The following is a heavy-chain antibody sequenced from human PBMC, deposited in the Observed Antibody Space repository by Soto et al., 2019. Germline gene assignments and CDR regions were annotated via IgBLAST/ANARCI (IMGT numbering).Heavy chain of an antibody. CDR3: ARELTMIVDN. Sequence: ASLKLSCKASGYPFTSYDINWVRQATGQGLEWMGWMNPNSGNTGYAQKFQGRVTMTRNTSISTAYMELSSLRSEDTAVYYCARELTMIVDNWGQGTLVTVSS. V-gene: IGHV1-8*01. D-gene: IGHD3-22*01. CDR2: MNPNSGNT. CDR1: GYPFTSYD. J-gene: IGHJ4*02.